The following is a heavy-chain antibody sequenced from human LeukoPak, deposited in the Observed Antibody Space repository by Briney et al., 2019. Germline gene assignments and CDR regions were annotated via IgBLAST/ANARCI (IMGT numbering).Heavy chain of an antibody. CDR3: AKDIAILSGYYYDSSGLPFDY. V-gene: IGHV3-43*02. Sequence: GGSLRLSCEASGFTFSGYEMNWVRQAPGRGLEWISYICGRGVTTFYADSVKGRFTISRDNSKNSLYLQMNSLRTEDTALYYCAKDIAILSGYYYDSSGLPFDYWGQGTLVTVSS. D-gene: IGHD3-22*01. J-gene: IGHJ4*02. CDR1: GFTFSGYE. CDR2: ICGRGVTT.